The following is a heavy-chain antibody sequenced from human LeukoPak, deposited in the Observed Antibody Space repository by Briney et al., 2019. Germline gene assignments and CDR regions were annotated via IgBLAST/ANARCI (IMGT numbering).Heavy chain of an antibody. Sequence: SETLSLTCTVSGGSISSTTYYWDWIRQPPGKGLEWIGTIYYSGSTYYNPSLKSRVTISVDTSKNEFSLKLSSVTAADTAVYYCARGQRYFGFDPWGQGTLVTVSS. J-gene: IGHJ5*02. D-gene: IGHD3-9*01. V-gene: IGHV4-39*01. CDR1: GGSISSTTYY. CDR2: IYYSGST. CDR3: ARGQRYFGFDP.